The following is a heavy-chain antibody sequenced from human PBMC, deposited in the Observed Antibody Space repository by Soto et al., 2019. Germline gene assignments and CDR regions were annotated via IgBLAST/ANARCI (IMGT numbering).Heavy chain of an antibody. V-gene: IGHV4-39*01. Sequence: SETLSLTCTVSGGSISSSSYYWGWIRQPPGKGLEWIGSIYYSGSTYYNPSLKSRVTISVDTSKNQFSLKLSSVTAADTAVYYCARQGYSYGYPTDFDYWGQGTLVTVSS. D-gene: IGHD5-18*01. CDR1: GGSISSSSYY. CDR3: ARQGYSYGYPTDFDY. CDR2: IYYSGST. J-gene: IGHJ4*02.